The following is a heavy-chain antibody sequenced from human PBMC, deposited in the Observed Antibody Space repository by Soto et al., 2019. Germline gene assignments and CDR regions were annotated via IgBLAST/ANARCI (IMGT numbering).Heavy chain of an antibody. J-gene: IGHJ6*02. CDR3: ARDAVAAAGIDYSSYDMDV. V-gene: IGHV1-2*04. Sequence: ASVKVSCKASGYTFTGYYMHWVRQAPGQGLEWMGWINPNSGGTNYAQKFQGWVTMTRDTSISTAYMELSRLRSDDTAVYYCARDAVAAAGIDYSSYDMDVWGQETTLTISS. CDR1: GYTFTGYY. D-gene: IGHD6-13*01. CDR2: INPNSGGT.